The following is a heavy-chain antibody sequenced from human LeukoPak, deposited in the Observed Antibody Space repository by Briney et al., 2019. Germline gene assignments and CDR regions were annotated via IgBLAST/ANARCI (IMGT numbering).Heavy chain of an antibody. J-gene: IGHJ4*02. CDR1: GFTFTTYW. CDR2: INQDGSEK. D-gene: IGHD3-16*01. Sequence: PGGSLRLSCAASGFTFTTYWMTWVRQAPGKGLEWVANINQDGSEKYFVDSVKGRFTISRDNAKNSLYLQMNSLRVEDTAVYYCAKPYDYVWGSYGYFDYWGQGTLVTVSS. V-gene: IGHV3-7*01. CDR3: AKPYDYVWGSYGYFDY.